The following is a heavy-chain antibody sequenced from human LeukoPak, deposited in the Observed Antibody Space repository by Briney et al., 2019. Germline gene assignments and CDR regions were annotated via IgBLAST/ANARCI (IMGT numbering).Heavy chain of an antibody. D-gene: IGHD6-13*01. V-gene: IGHV3-73*01. J-gene: IGHJ6*03. Sequence: QPGGSLRLSCAASGFTFSGSAMHWVRQASGKGLEWVGRIRSKANSYATAYAASVKGRFTISRDDSKNTAYLQINSLKTEDTAVYYCTRHEDSSWYVYYYYYMDVWGKGTTVTVSS. CDR2: IRSKANSYAT. CDR3: TRHEDSSWYVYYYYYMDV. CDR1: GFTFSGSA.